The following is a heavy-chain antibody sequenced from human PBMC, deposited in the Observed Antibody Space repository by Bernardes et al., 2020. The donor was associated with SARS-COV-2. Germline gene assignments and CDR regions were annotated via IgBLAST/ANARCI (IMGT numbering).Heavy chain of an antibody. CDR2: ISYDGRTI. Sequence: GGSLRLSCAASGFSFSSYWMHWVRQVPGKGLVWVSRISYDGRTIDYADSVKGRFTISRDNAKNIVSLQMNSLRVDDTAVYYCARADCTSPMCHRGAYGVWAQGTLGTVSS. V-gene: IGHV3-74*01. CDR1: GFSFSSYW. J-gene: IGHJ3*01. D-gene: IGHD2-21*01. CDR3: ARADCTSPMCHRGAYGV.